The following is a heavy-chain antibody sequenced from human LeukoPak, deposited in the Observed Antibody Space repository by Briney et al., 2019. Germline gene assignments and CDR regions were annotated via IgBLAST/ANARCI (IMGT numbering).Heavy chain of an antibody. V-gene: IGHV4-4*07. D-gene: IGHD1-26*01. CDR1: GASISDYY. CDR2: VYNSGYT. J-gene: IGHJ3*02. Sequence: SETLSLTCNVSGASISDYYWSWIRQSAGKGLEWIGRVYNSGYTNYNPSLKSRVTISLDTSKNQFSLKLSSVTAADTAVYYCARGPEWELQSGAWAFDIWGQGTMVTVSS. CDR3: ARGPEWELQSGAWAFDI.